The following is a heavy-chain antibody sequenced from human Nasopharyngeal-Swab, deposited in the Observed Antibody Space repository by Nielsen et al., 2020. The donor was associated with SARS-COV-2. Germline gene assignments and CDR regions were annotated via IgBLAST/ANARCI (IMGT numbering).Heavy chain of an antibody. CDR1: GFTFSTYA. Sequence: GESLKISCEASGFTFSTYAMSWARQAPGRRLEWVSGIINSGGSTEYVDSVKGRFTISRDNSRNTLFLQMNSLRAEDTAVYYCAKAHGNSWYSSLDYWGQGTLVTVSS. CDR2: IINSGGST. V-gene: IGHV3-23*01. D-gene: IGHD6-13*01. J-gene: IGHJ4*02. CDR3: AKAHGNSWYSSLDY.